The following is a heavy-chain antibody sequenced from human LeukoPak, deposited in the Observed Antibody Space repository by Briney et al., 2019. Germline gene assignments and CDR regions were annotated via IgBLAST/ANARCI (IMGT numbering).Heavy chain of an antibody. Sequence: PSESLSLTCIVPGGSISSSSYYWGWIRQPPGKGLEWIGSIYYSGSTYYNPSLKSRVTISVDTSKNQFSLKLSSVTAADTAVYYCASLPDSSGFDYWGQGTLVTVSS. V-gene: IGHV4-39*01. CDR1: GGSISSSSYY. CDR3: ASLPDSSGFDY. D-gene: IGHD3-22*01. J-gene: IGHJ4*02. CDR2: IYYSGST.